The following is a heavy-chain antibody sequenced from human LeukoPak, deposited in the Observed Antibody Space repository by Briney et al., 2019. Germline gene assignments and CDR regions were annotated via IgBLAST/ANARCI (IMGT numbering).Heavy chain of an antibody. CDR3: ARTSSGVSDGMDV. CDR2: IYTSGSN. V-gene: IGHV4-61*02. Sequence: SETLCLTCTVSGCSISSGSYYWSWIRPPTGKGLEWIGRIYTSGSNNYNPSLRRRATISVGTSKNQFSLKLSSVTAADTAVYYCARTSSGVSDGMDVWGQGTTVTVSS. D-gene: IGHD3-22*01. J-gene: IGHJ6*02. CDR1: GCSISSGSYY.